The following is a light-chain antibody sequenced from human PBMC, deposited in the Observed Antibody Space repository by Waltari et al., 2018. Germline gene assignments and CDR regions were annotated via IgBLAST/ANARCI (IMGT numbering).Light chain of an antibody. Sequence: DIQMTQSPSTLSPSIGARVTITCRASQSITNWLAWYQQKPGKAPKLLIYKASTLESGVPSRFSGSGSGTEFTLTISSLQPDDFATYYCQQYNNYVATFGQGTKVEIK. CDR2: KAS. CDR1: QSITNW. V-gene: IGKV1-5*03. J-gene: IGKJ1*01. CDR3: QQYNNYVAT.